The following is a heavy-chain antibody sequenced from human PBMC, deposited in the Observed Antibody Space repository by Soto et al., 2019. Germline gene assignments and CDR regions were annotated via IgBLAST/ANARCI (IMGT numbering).Heavy chain of an antibody. J-gene: IGHJ6*02. CDR2: IIPIFGTA. Sequence: QVQLVQSGAEVKKPGSSVKVSCKASGGTFSSYAISWVRQAPGQGLEWMGGIIPIFGTANYAQKFQGRVTITADKSTSTAYMELSSVRAEDTAVYDCASDQPTQIVVVQAAISYYYYGMDVWGQGTTVTVSS. CDR3: ASDQPTQIVVVQAAISYYYYGMDV. D-gene: IGHD2-2*02. V-gene: IGHV1-69*06. CDR1: GGTFSSYA.